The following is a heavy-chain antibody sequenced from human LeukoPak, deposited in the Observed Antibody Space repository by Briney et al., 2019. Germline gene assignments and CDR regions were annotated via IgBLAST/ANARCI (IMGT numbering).Heavy chain of an antibody. V-gene: IGHV3-21*01. CDR3: ARKGLNGDYAGH. CDR1: GFTFYSYS. Sequence: GGSLRLSRASSGFTFYSYSMNWGRQAPGKGLEWVSSISYTSSYIYHADSVKGRFTISRDNAKNSLFLQMNSLRAEDTAVYYCARKGLNGDYAGHWGQGTLVTVSS. J-gene: IGHJ4*02. D-gene: IGHD4-17*01. CDR2: ISYTSSYI.